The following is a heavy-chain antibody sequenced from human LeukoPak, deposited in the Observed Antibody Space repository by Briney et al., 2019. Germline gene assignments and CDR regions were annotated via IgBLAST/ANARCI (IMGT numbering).Heavy chain of an antibody. Sequence: GRSLRLSCAASGFTFSSYGMHWVRQAPSKGLEWVAVISYDGSNKYYADSVKGRFTISRDNSKNTLYLQMNSLRAEDTAVYYCAKEGPLQSIDYWGQGTLVTVSS. CDR3: AKEGPLQSIDY. J-gene: IGHJ4*02. D-gene: IGHD5-24*01. CDR1: GFTFSSYG. V-gene: IGHV3-30*18. CDR2: ISYDGSNK.